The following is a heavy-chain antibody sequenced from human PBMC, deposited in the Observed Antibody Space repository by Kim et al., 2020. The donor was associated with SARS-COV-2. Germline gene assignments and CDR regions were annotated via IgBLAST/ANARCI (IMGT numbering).Heavy chain of an antibody. CDR2: ISYDGSNK. Sequence: GGSLRLSCAASGFTFSSYGMHWVRQAPGKGLEWVAVISYDGSNKYYADSVKGRFTISRDNSKNTLYLQMNSLRAEDTAVYYSAKDFIAVAGPNYYFDYWGQGTLVTVSS. CDR3: AKDFIAVAGPNYYFDY. J-gene: IGHJ4*02. V-gene: IGHV3-30*18. CDR1: GFTFSSYG. D-gene: IGHD6-19*01.